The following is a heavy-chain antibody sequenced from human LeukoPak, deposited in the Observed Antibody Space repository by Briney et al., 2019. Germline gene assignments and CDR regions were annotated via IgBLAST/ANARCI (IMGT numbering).Heavy chain of an antibody. D-gene: IGHD2-21*02. CDR2: IYYSGST. CDR3: ARVGRAYCGGDCYPDAFDI. CDR1: GGSISSGDYY. Sequence: SQTLSLTCTVSGGSISSGDYYWSWIRQPPGKGLEWIGYIYYSGSTYYNPSLKSRVTISVDTSKNQFSLKLSPVTAADTAVYYCARVGRAYCGGDCYPDAFDIWGQGTMVTVSS. V-gene: IGHV4-30-4*01. J-gene: IGHJ3*02.